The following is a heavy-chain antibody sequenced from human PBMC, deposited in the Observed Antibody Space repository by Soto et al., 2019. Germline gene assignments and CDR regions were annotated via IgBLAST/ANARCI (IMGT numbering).Heavy chain of an antibody. V-gene: IGHV4-4*02. Sequence: LSLTCDVSSVSITSSNWWTWVRQPPGKGLEWLGKISHSGTVNYNATLRSRVTISVDKPKNQLSLKLMSVTAADTAVHYCARDYDGFDYWGPGSLVTVSS. CDR2: ISHSGTV. CDR3: ARDYDGFDY. D-gene: IGHD3-16*01. CDR1: SVSITSSNW. J-gene: IGHJ4*02.